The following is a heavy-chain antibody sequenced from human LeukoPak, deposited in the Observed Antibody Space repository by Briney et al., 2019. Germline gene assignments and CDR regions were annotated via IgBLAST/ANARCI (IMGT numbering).Heavy chain of an antibody. CDR3: ARQDCSGGSCRGKYCFDY. J-gene: IGHJ4*02. D-gene: IGHD2-15*01. CDR2: IYPGDSDT. CDR1: GYSFTSYW. V-gene: IGHV5-51*01. Sequence: GESLKISCKGSGYSFTSYWIGWVRQMPGKGLEWMGIIYPGDSDTRYSPSFQGQVTISADKSISTAYLQWSSLKASDTAMYYCARQDCSGGSCRGKYCFDYWGQGTLVTVSS.